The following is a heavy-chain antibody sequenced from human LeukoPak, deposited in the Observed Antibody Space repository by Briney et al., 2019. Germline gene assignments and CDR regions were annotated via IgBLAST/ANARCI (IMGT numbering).Heavy chain of an antibody. CDR3: ARDVGLITGSL. CDR2: IYHSGTT. CDR1: GGSFSGYY. D-gene: IGHD1-20*01. J-gene: IGHJ4*02. Sequence: SETLSLTCAVYGGSFSGYYWSWIRQPPGKGLEWIGEIYHSGTTNYNPSLKSRITISVDKSKNQLSLKLSSVTAADTAVYYCARDVGLITGSLWGQGILVTVSS. V-gene: IGHV4-34*01.